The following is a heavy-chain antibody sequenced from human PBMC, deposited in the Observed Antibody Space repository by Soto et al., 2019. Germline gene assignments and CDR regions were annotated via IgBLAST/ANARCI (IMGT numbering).Heavy chain of an antibody. CDR1: GFTFSSYG. Sequence: QVQLVESGGGVVQPGRSLRLSCAASGFTFSSYGMHWVRQAPGKGLEWVSSIGGGDDDRHYTDSVKGRFTISRDNSRNTVFLHMSSLSAEDTARYYCAKDRQSYNAVWDPFDSWGQGTVVTVTS. CDR2: IGGGDDDR. D-gene: IGHD3-10*01. J-gene: IGHJ3*01. V-gene: IGHV3-33*03. CDR3: AKDRQSYNAVWDPFDS.